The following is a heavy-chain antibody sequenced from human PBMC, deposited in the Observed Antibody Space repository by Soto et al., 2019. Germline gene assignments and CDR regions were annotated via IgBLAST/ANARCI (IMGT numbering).Heavy chain of an antibody. CDR1: GGTFSSYT. D-gene: IGHD3-10*01. V-gene: IGHV1-69*02. Sequence: SVKVSCKASGGTFSSYTISWVRQAPGQGLEWMGRIIPILGIANYAQKFQGRVTITADKSTSTAYMELSSLRSEYTAMYYCGHYGSGSYSNWFDPWGQGTLVTVSS. J-gene: IGHJ5*02. CDR3: GHYGSGSYSNWFDP. CDR2: IIPILGIA.